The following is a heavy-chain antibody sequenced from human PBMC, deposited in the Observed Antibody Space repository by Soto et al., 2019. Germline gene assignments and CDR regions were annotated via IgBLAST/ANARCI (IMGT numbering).Heavy chain of an antibody. Sequence: QVQLQQWGAGLLKPSETLSLNCAVNGGSLSGYYWSWIRQPPGKGLEWIGEIKDGGRTNYSPSLKRRANISSDTSNTQFCLRLYSVTDAYTGVYYCARGQEGVVATHWDQGTLVTVSS. CDR1: GGSLSGYY. CDR2: IKDGGRT. J-gene: IGHJ4*02. D-gene: IGHD5-12*01. CDR3: ARGQEGVVATH. V-gene: IGHV4-34*01.